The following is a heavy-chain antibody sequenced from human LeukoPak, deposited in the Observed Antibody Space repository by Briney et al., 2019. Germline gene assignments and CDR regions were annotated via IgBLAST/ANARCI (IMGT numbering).Heavy chain of an antibody. CDR2: ISSSSSYI. CDR1: GFTFSSYA. CDR3: ARGMYCSGGSCYYFEDY. J-gene: IGHJ4*02. V-gene: IGHV3-21*01. D-gene: IGHD2-15*01. Sequence: GGSLRLSCTASGFTFSSYALHWVRQAPGKGLEWVSSISSSSSYIYYADSVKGRFTISRDNAKNSLYLQMNSLRAEDTAVYYCARGMYCSGGSCYYFEDYWGQGTLVTVSS.